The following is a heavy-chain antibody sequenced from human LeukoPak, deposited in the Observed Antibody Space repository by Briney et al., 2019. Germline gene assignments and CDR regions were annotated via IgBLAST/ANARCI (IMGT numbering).Heavy chain of an antibody. CDR2: ISYDGSNK. V-gene: IGHV3-30-3*01. Sequence: PGRSLRLSCAASGFTFSSYAMHWVRQAPGKGLEWVALISYDGSNKYYADSVKGRFTISRDNSKNTLYLQMNSLRDEDTAVYYCVKSKGYYFDYWGQGTLVTVSS. CDR3: VKSKGYYFDY. CDR1: GFTFSSYA. J-gene: IGHJ4*02.